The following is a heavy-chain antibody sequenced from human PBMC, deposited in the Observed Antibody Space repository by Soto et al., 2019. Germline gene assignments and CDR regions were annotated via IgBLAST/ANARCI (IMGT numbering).Heavy chain of an antibody. D-gene: IGHD6-19*01. CDR1: GYTFTSYG. J-gene: IGHJ4*02. V-gene: IGHV1-18*01. Sequence: ASVKVSCKASGYTFTSYGISWVRQAPGQGLEWMGWISAYNGNTNYAQKLQGRVTMTTDTSTSTAYMELRSLRCDDTAVYYCARDRIFGDYSSGWYVWVYWGQGTLVTVSS. CDR3: ARDRIFGDYSSGWYVWVY. CDR2: ISAYNGNT.